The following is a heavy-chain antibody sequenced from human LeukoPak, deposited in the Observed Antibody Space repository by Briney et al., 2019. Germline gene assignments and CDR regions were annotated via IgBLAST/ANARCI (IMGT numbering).Heavy chain of an antibody. CDR3: ATAELRYFDWLSPPVDY. Sequence: GGSLRLSCAASGFXFSTYAIHWVRQAPGKGLEWVAVISYDGSNKYSADSVKGRFSISRDNSKNTLYLQMNSLGAEDTAVYYCATAELRYFDWLSPPVDYWGQGTLVTVSS. J-gene: IGHJ4*02. CDR1: GFXFSTYA. CDR2: ISYDGSNK. D-gene: IGHD3-9*01. V-gene: IGHV3-30*03.